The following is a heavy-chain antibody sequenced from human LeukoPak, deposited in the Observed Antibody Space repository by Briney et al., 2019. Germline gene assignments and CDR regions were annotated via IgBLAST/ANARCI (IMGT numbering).Heavy chain of an antibody. V-gene: IGHV6-1*01. D-gene: IGHD3-10*01. CDR1: GDSFSSNSAA. CDR3: ARDRGIAYGSGSYYFDY. Sequence: SQTLSLTCAISGDSFSSNSAAWNWIRQSPSRGLEWLGRTYYRSKWYNDYAVSVKSRITINPDTSKNQFSLQLNSVTPEDTAVYYCARDRGIAYGSGSYYFDYWGQGTLVTVSS. J-gene: IGHJ4*02. CDR2: TYYRSKWYN.